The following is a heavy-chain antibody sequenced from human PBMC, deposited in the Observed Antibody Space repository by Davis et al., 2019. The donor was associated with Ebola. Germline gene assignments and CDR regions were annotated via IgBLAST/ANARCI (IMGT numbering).Heavy chain of an antibody. D-gene: IGHD2-15*01. CDR3: AKGTTLALYSF. CDR2: IWYDGSNK. J-gene: IGHJ1*01. Sequence: GGSLRLSCAASGFTFSSYGMHWVRQAPGKGLEWVAVIWYDGSNKYYADSVKGRFTISRDNSNSILYLQMNSLRADDRAVYYCAKGTTLALYSFWGQGTLVTVSS. V-gene: IGHV3-33*06. CDR1: GFTFSSYG.